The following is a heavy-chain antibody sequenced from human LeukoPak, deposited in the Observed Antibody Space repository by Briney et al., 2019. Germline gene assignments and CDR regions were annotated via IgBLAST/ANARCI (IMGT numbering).Heavy chain of an antibody. Sequence: PGGSLRLSCVGSGFTFSNNAMTWVRQAPGKGLEWVSGISSSGGTTYYADSVKGRFTISRDNSKNTLYLQMNSLRAEDTAVYYCAKFGTMIDNWFDPWGQGTLVTVSS. CDR2: ISSSGGTT. CDR1: GFTFSNNA. CDR3: AKFGTMIDNWFDP. D-gene: IGHD3-22*01. J-gene: IGHJ5*02. V-gene: IGHV3-23*01.